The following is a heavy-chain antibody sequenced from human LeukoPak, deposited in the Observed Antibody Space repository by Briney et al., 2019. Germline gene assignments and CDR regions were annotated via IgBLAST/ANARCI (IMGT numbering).Heavy chain of an antibody. CDR2: IYSGGST. V-gene: IGHV3-53*01. CDR3: ARGVDRVYDAFDI. CDR1: GFTFSSYG. J-gene: IGHJ3*02. D-gene: IGHD6-13*01. Sequence: GGSLRLSCAASGFTFSSYGMHWVRQAPGKGLEWVSVIYSGGSTYYADSVKGRFTISRDNSKNTLYLQMNSLRAEDTAVYYCARGVDRVYDAFDIWGQGTMVTVSS.